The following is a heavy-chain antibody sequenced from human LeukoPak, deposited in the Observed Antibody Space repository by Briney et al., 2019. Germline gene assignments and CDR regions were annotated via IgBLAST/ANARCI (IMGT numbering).Heavy chain of an antibody. D-gene: IGHD3-10*01. CDR2: IYYSGST. Sequence: SQTLSLTCTVSGGSISSGGYYWTWIRQHPGKGLEWIGFIYYSGSTFYNPSLKSRVTMSVDTSKNQFSLKLSSVTAADTAVYYCARQVLTQFDYWGQGTLVTVSS. J-gene: IGHJ4*02. CDR1: GGSISSGGYY. CDR3: ARQVLTQFDY. V-gene: IGHV4-31*03.